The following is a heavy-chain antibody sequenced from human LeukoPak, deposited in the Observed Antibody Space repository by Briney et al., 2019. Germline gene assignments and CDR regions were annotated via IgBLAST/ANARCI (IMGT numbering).Heavy chain of an antibody. CDR3: AIPEGAYSGYLY. Sequence: QVQLQESGPGLVKPSQTLSLICTVSGGSISSGNYYWSWIRQPPGKGLEWIGEINHSGSTNYNPSLKSRVTISVDTSKNQFSLKLSSVTAADTAVYYCAIPEGAYSGYLYWGQGTLVTVSS. V-gene: IGHV4-39*07. D-gene: IGHD5-12*01. CDR1: GGSISSGNYY. J-gene: IGHJ4*02. CDR2: INHSGST.